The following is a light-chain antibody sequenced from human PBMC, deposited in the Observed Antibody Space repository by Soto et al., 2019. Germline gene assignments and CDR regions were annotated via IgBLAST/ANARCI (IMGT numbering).Light chain of an antibody. CDR3: SSYTTSCTL. CDR2: EVS. CDR1: SSDVGSYNY. Sequence: QSVLAQPASVSGSPGQSITISCTGTSSDVGSYNYVSWYQQHPGKAPKLMIYEVSDRPSGISSRFSGSKSGNTASLTISGLQTEDEADYYCSSYTTSCTLFGTGTKVIVL. V-gene: IGLV2-14*01. J-gene: IGLJ1*01.